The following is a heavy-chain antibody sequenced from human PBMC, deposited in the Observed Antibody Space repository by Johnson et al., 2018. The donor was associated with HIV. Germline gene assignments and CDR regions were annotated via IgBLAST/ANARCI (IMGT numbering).Heavy chain of an antibody. CDR1: GFTFDDYG. Sequence: EQLVESGGGVVRPGGSLRLSCAASGFTFDDYGMSWVRQAPGKGLEWVSGINWNGGSTGYADSVKGRFPISRDNSKNTLYLQMNSLRAEDTAVYYCARARTVVIARPDAFDIWGQGTMVTVSS. D-gene: IGHD2-21*01. V-gene: IGHV3-20*04. J-gene: IGHJ3*02. CDR2: INWNGGST. CDR3: ARARTVVIARPDAFDI.